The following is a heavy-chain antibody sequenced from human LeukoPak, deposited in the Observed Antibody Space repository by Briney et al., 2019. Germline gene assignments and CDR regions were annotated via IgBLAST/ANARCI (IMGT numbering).Heavy chain of an antibody. CDR2: VSAYRDNT. Sequence: ASVKVSCKTSGYNFDTNRITWVRQAPGQGLEWMGSVSAYRDNTDYAQKFRGRVTMGTDTSTSTAYMELRSLRSDDTAVYYCARDASGLDSWGQGTLVTASS. D-gene: IGHD3-10*01. CDR1: GYNFDTNR. V-gene: IGHV1-18*01. CDR3: ARDASGLDS. J-gene: IGHJ4*02.